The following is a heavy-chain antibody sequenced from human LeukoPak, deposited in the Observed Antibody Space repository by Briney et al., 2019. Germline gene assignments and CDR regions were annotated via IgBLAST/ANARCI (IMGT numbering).Heavy chain of an antibody. CDR1: GGSISSSSYY. Sequence: KPSETLSLTCTVSGGSISSSSYYWGWIRQPPGMGLEWIGSIYYSGSTYYNPSLKSRVTISVDTSKNQFSLKLSSVTAADTAVYYCARDTHIVKPGIAVAGTSPWGQGTLVTVSS. CDR3: ARDTHIVKPGIAVAGTSP. J-gene: IGHJ5*02. CDR2: IYYSGST. D-gene: IGHD6-19*01. V-gene: IGHV4-39*07.